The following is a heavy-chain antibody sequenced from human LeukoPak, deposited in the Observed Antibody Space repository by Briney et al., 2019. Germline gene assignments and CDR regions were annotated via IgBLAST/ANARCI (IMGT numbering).Heavy chain of an antibody. Sequence: PGGSLRLSCAASGFIFSSYEMNWVRQAPGKGLEWVLTISNNGGSTYYADSVKGRFTISRDNSKSTLYLQMSSLRAEDTAVYYCAKGRGAPYYFDYWGQGTLVTVSS. V-gene: IGHV3-23*01. CDR2: ISNNGGST. CDR3: AKGRGAPYYFDY. D-gene: IGHD2-21*01. CDR1: GFIFSSYE. J-gene: IGHJ4*02.